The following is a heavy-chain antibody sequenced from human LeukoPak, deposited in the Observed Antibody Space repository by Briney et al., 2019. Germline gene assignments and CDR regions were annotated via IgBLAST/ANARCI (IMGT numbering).Heavy chain of an antibody. D-gene: IGHD3-3*01. CDR2: INHSGST. CDR1: GGSFSGYY. CDR3: ARGPHRGYDFWSGSPNWFDP. J-gene: IGHJ5*02. Sequence: PSETLSLTCAVYGGSFSGYYWSWIRQPPGKGLEWIGEINHSGSTNYNPSLKSRVTISVDTSKNQFSLKLSSVTAADTAVYYCARGPHRGYDFWSGSPNWFDPWGQGTLVTVS. V-gene: IGHV4-34*01.